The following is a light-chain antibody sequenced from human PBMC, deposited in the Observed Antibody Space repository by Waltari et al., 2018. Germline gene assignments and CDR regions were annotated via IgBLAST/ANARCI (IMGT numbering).Light chain of an antibody. CDR1: QSVSSS. J-gene: IGKJ1*01. CDR3: QHYVRLPAT. V-gene: IGKV3-20*01. CDR2: GAS. Sequence: IVLTQSPGTLSLSPGERATLSCRASQSVSSSLAWYQQKPGQAPTLLIYGASTRATGIPDRITGSGAGTDFSLTISSLEAEDFAIYFCQHYVRLPATFGQGTKVEIK.